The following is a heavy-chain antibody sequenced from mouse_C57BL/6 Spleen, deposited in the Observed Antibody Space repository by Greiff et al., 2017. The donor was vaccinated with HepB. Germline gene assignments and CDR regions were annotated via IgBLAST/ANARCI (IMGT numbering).Heavy chain of an antibody. CDR1: GYTFTSYG. J-gene: IGHJ1*03. Sequence: QVQLQQSGAELARPGASVKLSCKASGYTFTSYGLSWVKQRTGQGLAWIGAIYPRSGNTYYNEKFKGKATLTADKSSSTAYMELRSLTSEDSAVYFCAREYYGRDWYFDVWGTGTTVTVSS. CDR2: IYPRSGNT. CDR3: AREYYGRDWYFDV. V-gene: IGHV1-81*01. D-gene: IGHD1-1*01.